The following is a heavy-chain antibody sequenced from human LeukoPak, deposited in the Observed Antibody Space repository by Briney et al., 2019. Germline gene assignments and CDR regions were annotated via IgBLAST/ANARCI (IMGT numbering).Heavy chain of an antibody. CDR3: ARQRMGRVIVVVITHDFDY. CDR2: IYCSGST. J-gene: IGHJ4*02. D-gene: IGHD3-22*01. Sequence: SETLSLTCTVSGGSISSSSYYWGWIRPPPGKGLEWIGSIYCSGSTYYNPSLKSRVTISVDTTKNQFSLKLSSVTAADTAVYYCARQRMGRVIVVVITHDFDYWGQGTLVTVSS. CDR1: GGSISSSSYY. V-gene: IGHV4-39*01.